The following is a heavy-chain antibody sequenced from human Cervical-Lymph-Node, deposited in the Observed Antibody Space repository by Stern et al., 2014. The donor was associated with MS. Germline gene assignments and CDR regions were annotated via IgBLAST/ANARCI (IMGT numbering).Heavy chain of an antibody. CDR2: IHPSGSA. CDR1: GGSISSGSDY. D-gene: IGHD5-18*01. Sequence: QVQLVQSGPGLVRPSQTLSLTCTVSGGSISSGSDYWSWIRQPVGKGLEWIGRIHPSGSAFYTPSLKSRVTISTDTSMNPFSLELNSATAADTAIYYCASGYRIFDYWGQGILVTVSS. J-gene: IGHJ4*02. CDR3: ASGYRIFDY. V-gene: IGHV4-61*02.